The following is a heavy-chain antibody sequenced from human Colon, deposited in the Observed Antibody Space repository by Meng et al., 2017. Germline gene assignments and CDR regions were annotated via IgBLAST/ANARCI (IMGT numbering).Heavy chain of an antibody. CDR1: GFSFSNYW. Sequence: GESLKISCAASGFSFSNYWVTWVRQAPGKGLEWVASIKQDGIERYYLESVKGRFTITRDNAKNSFYLQMNSLRVEDTGVYYCARDMLGQWLAEYDYWGQGTLVTVSS. CDR3: ARDMLGQWLAEYDY. V-gene: IGHV3-7*01. D-gene: IGHD6-19*01. CDR2: IKQDGIER. J-gene: IGHJ4*02.